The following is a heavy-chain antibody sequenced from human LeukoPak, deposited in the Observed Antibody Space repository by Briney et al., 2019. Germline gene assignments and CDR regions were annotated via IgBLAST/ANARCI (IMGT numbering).Heavy chain of an antibody. CDR2: IIPILGIA. CDR3: ARAGGWLQTTFDY. CDR1: GGTFSSYA. D-gene: IGHD5-24*01. Sequence: ASVKVSCKASGGTFSSYAISWVRQAPGQGLEWMGRIIPILGIANYAQKFQGRVTITADKSTSTAYTELSSLRSEDTAVYYCARAGGWLQTTFDYWGQGTLVTVSS. J-gene: IGHJ4*02. V-gene: IGHV1-69*04.